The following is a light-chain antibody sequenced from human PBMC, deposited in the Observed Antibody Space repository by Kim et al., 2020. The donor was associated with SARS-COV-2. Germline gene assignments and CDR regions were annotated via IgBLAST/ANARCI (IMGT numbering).Light chain of an antibody. J-gene: IGLJ2*01. Sequence: QSALTQSASVSGSPGQSITISCTGTSSDVANYYRVSWYQQHPGKAPKLMIYEGSKRPSGVSNRFSGSKSGNTASLTISGLQAEDEADYYCCSYAGSSTSVVFGGGTQLTVL. CDR3: CSYAGSSTSVV. CDR2: EGS. CDR1: SSDVANYYR. V-gene: IGLV2-23*01.